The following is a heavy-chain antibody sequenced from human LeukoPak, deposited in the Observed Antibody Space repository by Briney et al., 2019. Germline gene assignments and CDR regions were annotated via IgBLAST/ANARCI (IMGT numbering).Heavy chain of an antibody. V-gene: IGHV4-61*02. CDR2: IYTSGST. CDR3: ARPTSYSKYDYYYYMDV. Sequence: PSETLSLTCTVSGGSISSGSYYWSWIRQPAGKGLEWIGRIYTSGSTNYNPSLKSRVTILVDTSKNQFSLKLSSVTAADTAVYYCARPTSYSKYDYYYYMDVWGKGTTVTVSS. CDR1: GGSISSGSYY. J-gene: IGHJ6*03. D-gene: IGHD4-11*01.